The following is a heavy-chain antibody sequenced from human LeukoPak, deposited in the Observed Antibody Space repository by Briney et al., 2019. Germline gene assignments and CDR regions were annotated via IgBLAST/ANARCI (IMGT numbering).Heavy chain of an antibody. J-gene: IGHJ4*02. V-gene: IGHV4-4*02. CDR2: VYLSGTT. CDR3: AGLVGRYSSGLYYYYFDY. Sequence: SETLSLTCTVSGDSINSLDLWGWVRQPPGKGLEWIGEVYLSGTTHSNPSVKSRVTISIDKSKNQFFLNLSSVTAADTAVYYCAGLVGRYSSGLYYYYFDYWGQGTLVTVSS. D-gene: IGHD3-22*01. CDR1: GDSINSLDL.